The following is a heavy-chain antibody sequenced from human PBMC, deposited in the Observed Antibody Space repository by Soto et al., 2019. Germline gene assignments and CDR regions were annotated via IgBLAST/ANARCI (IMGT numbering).Heavy chain of an antibody. CDR1: GGSIGGYY. D-gene: IGHD3-10*01. Sequence: PSETLSLTCTVSGGSIGGYYWGWVRQPPGKGMEWIGHIYSSGNTKYNPSLQSRVTISVDTSKNYFSLKLSSLTATDTAMYYCARVNFGRGSETYLFHYWGQGTLVTVSS. V-gene: IGHV4-59*12. CDR2: IYSSGNT. CDR3: ARVNFGRGSETYLFHY. J-gene: IGHJ4*02.